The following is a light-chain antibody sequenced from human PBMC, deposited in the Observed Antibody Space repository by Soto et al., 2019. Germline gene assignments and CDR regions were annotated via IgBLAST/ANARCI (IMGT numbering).Light chain of an antibody. CDR2: AAS. Sequence: EIVLTQSPVTLSVSPGERATLSCRTNQNIDNKLAWYQQKPGQTPRLLIFAASTRATDIPARFSGSGSGTEFNLTISSLQSDDFAVYYCQHYYNGPQYTFGQGTKLEIE. V-gene: IGKV3-15*01. CDR3: QHYYNGPQYT. J-gene: IGKJ2*01. CDR1: QNIDNK.